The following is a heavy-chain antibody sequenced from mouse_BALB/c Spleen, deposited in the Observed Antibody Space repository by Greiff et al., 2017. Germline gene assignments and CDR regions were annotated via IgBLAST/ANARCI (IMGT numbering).Heavy chain of an antibody. V-gene: IGHV3-6*02. CDR2: ISYDGSN. Sequence: EVQLVESGPGLVKPSQSLSLTCSVTGYSITSGYYWNWIRQFPGNKLEWMGYISYDGSNNYNPSLKNRISITRDTSKNQFFLKLNSVTTEDTATYYCARGDGPYFDYWGQGTTLTVSS. CDR3: ARGDGPYFDY. D-gene: IGHD2-3*01. J-gene: IGHJ2*01. CDR1: GYSITSGYY.